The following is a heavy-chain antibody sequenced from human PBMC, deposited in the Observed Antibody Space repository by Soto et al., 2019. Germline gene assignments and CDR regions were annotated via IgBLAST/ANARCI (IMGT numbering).Heavy chain of an antibody. D-gene: IGHD5-12*01. J-gene: IGHJ4*02. CDR1: GGTFSSYT. V-gene: IGHV1-69*08. Sequence: QVQLVQSGAEVKKPGSSVKVSCKASGGTFSSYTISWVRQAPGQGLEWMGRIIPILGIANYAQKFQGRVTITADKSTSTAYMELSSLRSEDTAVYSCARDIGYSGYEGGYWGKGTLVTVSS. CDR2: IIPILGIA. CDR3: ARDIGYSGYEGGY.